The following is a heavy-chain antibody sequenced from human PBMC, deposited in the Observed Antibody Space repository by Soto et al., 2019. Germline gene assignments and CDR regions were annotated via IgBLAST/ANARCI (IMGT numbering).Heavy chain of an antibody. J-gene: IGHJ6*03. CDR2: IYYSGST. D-gene: IGHD1-1*01. CDR1: GGSISSYY. Sequence: SETLSLTCTVSGGSISSYYWSWIRQPPGKGLEWIGYIYYSGSTNYNPSLKSRVTISVDTSKNQFSLKLSSVTAADTAVYYCARVSWKNYYYYMDVWGKGTTVTVSS. CDR3: ARVSWKNYYYYMDV. V-gene: IGHV4-59*08.